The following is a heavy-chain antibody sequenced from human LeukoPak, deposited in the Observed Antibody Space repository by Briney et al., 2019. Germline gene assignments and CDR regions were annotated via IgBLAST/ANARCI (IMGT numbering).Heavy chain of an antibody. J-gene: IGHJ3*02. CDR3: AREKGAMIVVVSYAFDI. CDR2: IRYDGSKK. V-gene: IGHV3-30*02. CDR1: GFTFSSYG. D-gene: IGHD3-22*01. Sequence: AGGSLRLSCAASGFTFSSYGMHWVRQAPGKGLEWVAFIRYDGSKKYYADSVKGRFTISRDNAKNSLYLQMNSLRAEDTAVYYCAREKGAMIVVVSYAFDIWGQGTMVTVSS.